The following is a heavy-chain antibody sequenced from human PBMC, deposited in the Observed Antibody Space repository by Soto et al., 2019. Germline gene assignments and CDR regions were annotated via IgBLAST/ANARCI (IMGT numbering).Heavy chain of an antibody. CDR2: ISSSSSTI. CDR1: GFTFSSYS. V-gene: IGHV3-48*02. J-gene: IGHJ5*02. D-gene: IGHD2-2*01. CDR3: AREGDIVVVPAANWFDP. Sequence: GGSLRLSCAASGFTFSSYSMNWVRQAPGKGLEWVSYISSSSSTIYYADSVKGRFTISRDNAKNSLYLQMNSLRDEDTAVYYCAREGDIVVVPAANWFDPWGQGTLVTV.